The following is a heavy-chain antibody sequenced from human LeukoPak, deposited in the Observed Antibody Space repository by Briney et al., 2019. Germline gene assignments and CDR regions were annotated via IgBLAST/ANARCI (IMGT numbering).Heavy chain of an antibody. CDR1: GYSISSGYY. Sequence: SETLSLTCAVSGYSISSGYYWGWIRQPPGKGLVWIGSIYHSGSTYYNPSLKSRVTISVDTSKNQFSLKLSSVTAADTAVYYCARRGYSYVDYWGQGTLVTVSS. CDR2: IYHSGST. J-gene: IGHJ4*02. D-gene: IGHD5-18*01. V-gene: IGHV4-38-2*01. CDR3: ARRGYSYVDY.